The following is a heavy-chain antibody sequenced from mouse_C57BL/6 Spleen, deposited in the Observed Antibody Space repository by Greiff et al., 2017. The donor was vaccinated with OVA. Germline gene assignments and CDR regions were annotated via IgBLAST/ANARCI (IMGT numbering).Heavy chain of an antibody. J-gene: IGHJ1*03. D-gene: IGHD4-1*01. CDR3: APNWDAWYFDV. V-gene: IGHV1-80*01. CDR1: GYAFSSYW. CDR2: IYPGDGDT. Sequence: QVQLKESGAELVKPGASVKISCKASGYAFSSYWMNWVKQRPGKGLEWIGQIYPGDGDTNYNGKFKGKATLTADKSSSTAYMQLSSLTSEDSAVYFCAPNWDAWYFDVWGTGTTVTVSS.